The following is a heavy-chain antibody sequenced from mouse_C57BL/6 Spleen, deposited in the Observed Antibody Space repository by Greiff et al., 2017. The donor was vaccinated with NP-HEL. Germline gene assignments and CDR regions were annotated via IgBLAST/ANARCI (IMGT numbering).Heavy chain of an antibody. CDR1: GYAFSSSW. J-gene: IGHJ4*01. CDR3: ARRGDYGNYVDD. CDR2: LYPGDGDT. Sequence: QVQLQQSGPELVKPGASVKISCKASGYAFSSSWMNWVKQRPGKGLEWIGRLYPGDGDTNYNGKFKGKDTLTADKSTSTAYMQLSSLTSEDSAVYFCARRGDYGNYVDDWGQGTSVTVSS. D-gene: IGHD2-1*01. V-gene: IGHV1-82*01.